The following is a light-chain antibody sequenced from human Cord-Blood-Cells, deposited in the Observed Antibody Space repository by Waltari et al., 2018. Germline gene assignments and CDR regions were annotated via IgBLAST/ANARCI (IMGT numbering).Light chain of an antibody. J-gene: IGLJ2*01. CDR2: DVS. V-gene: IGLV2-14*01. CDR1: SSDVGGYNY. CDR3: SSYTSSSTLVV. Sequence: QSALTQPASVSGSPGQSITISCPGTSSDVGGYNYVSWYQQHPGKAPKLMIYDVSNRPSGFSNRFSGSKSGNTASLTSSGLQAEDEADYYCSSYTSSSTLVVFGGGTKLTVL.